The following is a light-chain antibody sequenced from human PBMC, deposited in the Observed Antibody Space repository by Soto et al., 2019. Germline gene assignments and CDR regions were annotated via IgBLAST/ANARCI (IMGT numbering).Light chain of an antibody. J-gene: IGLJ1*01. CDR2: EVS. CDR3: SSYTSSSTNYV. V-gene: IGLV2-14*01. Sequence: QSVLTQPASVSGSPGQSITISCTGTSSDVGGYNYVSWYQQHPGKAPKLMIYEVSNRPSGVSNRFSGSKSGNTASLTISGLQAEDEADCYCSSYTSSSTNYVFGTGTKLTVL. CDR1: SSDVGGYNY.